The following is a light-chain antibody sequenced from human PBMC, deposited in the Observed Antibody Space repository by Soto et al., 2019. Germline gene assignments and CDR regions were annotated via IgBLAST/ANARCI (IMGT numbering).Light chain of an antibody. CDR3: GTWNCSLCVEV. CDR1: SSNIGNNY. V-gene: IGLV1-51*02. J-gene: IGLJ1*01. CDR2: ENN. Sequence: QSVLTQPPSVSAAPGQKVTISCSGSSSNIGNNYVSWYQQLPGTAPKLLIYENNKRPSGIPDRFSGSKSGTSATLGITGLQTGVEADYYCGTWNCSLCVEVFGTGSNVPVL.